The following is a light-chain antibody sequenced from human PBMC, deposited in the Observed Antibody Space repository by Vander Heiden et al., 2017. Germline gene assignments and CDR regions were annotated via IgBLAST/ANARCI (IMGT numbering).Light chain of an antibody. V-gene: IGLV1-44*01. CDR1: SSNIVSNN. CDR2: SKK. J-gene: IGLJ2*01. Sequence: QSVLTQPPSASGPPGQRVTISCSGSSSNIVSNNVNWYQQVPATAPKLRIYSKKQRPSGVPDRFSGSNSGTSASLAISGLQSEDEADYFCSAWDDSLNGRVVFGGGTKLTVL. CDR3: SAWDDSLNGRVV.